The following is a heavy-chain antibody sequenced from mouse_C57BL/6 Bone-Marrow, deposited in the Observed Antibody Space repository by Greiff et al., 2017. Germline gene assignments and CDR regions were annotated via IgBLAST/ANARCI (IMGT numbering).Heavy chain of an antibody. Sequence: QVQLKESGAELVRPGTSVKVSCKASGYAFTNYLIEWVKQRPGQGLEWIGVINPGSGGTNYNEKFKGKATLTADTSSSTAYMQLSSLPSEDSAVXFCARSTVVGWFADWGQGTLVTVSA. CDR2: INPGSGGT. CDR1: GYAFTNYL. CDR3: ARSTVVGWFAD. V-gene: IGHV1-54*01. J-gene: IGHJ3*01. D-gene: IGHD1-1*01.